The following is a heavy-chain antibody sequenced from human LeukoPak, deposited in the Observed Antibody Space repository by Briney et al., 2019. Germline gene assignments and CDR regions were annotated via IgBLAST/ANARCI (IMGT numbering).Heavy chain of an antibody. D-gene: IGHD5-18*01. J-gene: IGHJ4*02. CDR1: GFTFSSYA. Sequence: GGSLRLSCAASGFTFSSYAMSWVRLAPGKGLEWVSAVSGSAGSTYYADSVKGRFTISRDNSKNTLYLQMNSLRVEDTAVYYCARWLSDKIDSNGYLDYWGQGTLVTVSS. V-gene: IGHV3-23*01. CDR2: VSGSAGST. CDR3: ARWLSDKIDSNGYLDY.